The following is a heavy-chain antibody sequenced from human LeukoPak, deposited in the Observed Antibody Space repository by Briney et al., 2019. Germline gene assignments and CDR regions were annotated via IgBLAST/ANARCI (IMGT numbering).Heavy chain of an antibody. CDR3: ARGPQWRGDYYYMDV. Sequence: ASVKVSCKASGYSFTNFDINWVRQATGRGLEWMGWMNPNSGNKGYAQKFQGRVTMTMNTSITTAYMELSSLRSEDTAVYYCARGPQWRGDYYYMDVWGRGTTVTVSS. J-gene: IGHJ6*03. CDR1: GYSFTNFD. D-gene: IGHD6-19*01. CDR2: MNPNSGNK. V-gene: IGHV1-8*01.